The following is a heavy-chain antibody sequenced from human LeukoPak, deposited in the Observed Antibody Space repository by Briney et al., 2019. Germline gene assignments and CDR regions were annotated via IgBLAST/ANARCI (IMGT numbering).Heavy chain of an antibody. CDR1: GFTFRSYW. CDR2: IKQDGSEK. D-gene: IGHD6-13*01. Sequence: GGSLRLSCAGSGFTFRSYWMSWVRQAPGKGLEWVANIKQDGSEKHYVDSVKGRFTISRDNAKNSLFLQMNSLRAEDTAVYFCARVKQQLVRLLGRDTTYYYYYYMDVWGKGTTVTVSS. V-gene: IGHV3-7*01. CDR3: ARVKQQLVRLLGRDTTYYYYYYMDV. J-gene: IGHJ6*03.